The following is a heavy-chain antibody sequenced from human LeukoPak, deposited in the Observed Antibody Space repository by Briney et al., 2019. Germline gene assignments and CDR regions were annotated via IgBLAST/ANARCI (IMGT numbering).Heavy chain of an antibody. CDR1: GFTFSSYT. CDR3: AKDKAANPVAFDI. Sequence: GGSLRLSCAAPGFTFSSYTMNWVRQAPGKGLEWVSGISDSGGTTYYADSVKGRFTISRDNSKTTLYLQMNSLRAEDTAVYYCAKDKAANPVAFDIWGQGTMVTVSS. CDR2: ISDSGGTT. V-gene: IGHV3-23*01. J-gene: IGHJ3*02. D-gene: IGHD6-13*01.